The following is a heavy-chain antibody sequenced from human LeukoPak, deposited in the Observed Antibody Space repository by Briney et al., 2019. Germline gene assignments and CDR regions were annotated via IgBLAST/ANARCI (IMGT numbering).Heavy chain of an antibody. CDR2: INHSGST. CDR3: ARERTFYDYVWGSYREGRYMDV. Sequence: SETLSLTCAVYGGSFSGYYWSWIRQPPGKGLEWIGEINHSGSTNYNPSLKSRVTISVDTSKNQFSLKLSSVTAADTAVYYCARERTFYDYVWGSYREGRYMDVWGKGTTVTVSS. V-gene: IGHV4-34*01. J-gene: IGHJ6*03. D-gene: IGHD3-16*02. CDR1: GGSFSGYY.